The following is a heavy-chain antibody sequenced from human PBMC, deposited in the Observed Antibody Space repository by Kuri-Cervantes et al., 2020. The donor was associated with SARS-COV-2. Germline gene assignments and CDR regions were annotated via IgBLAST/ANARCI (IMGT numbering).Heavy chain of an antibody. CDR1: GFTFDDYA. Sequence: SLKISCAASGFTFDDYAMHWVRQAPGKGLEWVSGISWNSGSIGYADSVKGRFTISRDNAKNSLYLQMNSLRAEDTAVYYCARTSASDYWGQGTLVTVSS. D-gene: IGHD1/OR15-1a*01. J-gene: IGHJ4*02. V-gene: IGHV3-9*01. CDR3: ARTSASDY. CDR2: ISWNSGSI.